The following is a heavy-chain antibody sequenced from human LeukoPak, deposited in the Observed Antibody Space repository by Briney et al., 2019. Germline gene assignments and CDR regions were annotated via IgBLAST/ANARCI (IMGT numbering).Heavy chain of an antibody. CDR2: IYYSGST. CDR1: GGPISSYY. CDR3: ARCSGGSCEQGWFDP. D-gene: IGHD2-15*01. V-gene: IGHV4-59*01. J-gene: IGHJ5*02. Sequence: SETLSLTCTVSGGPISSYYWSWIRQPPGKGLEWIGYIYYSGSTNYNPSLKSRVTISVDTYKNQFSLKLSSVTAADTAVYYCARCSGGSCEQGWFDPWGQGTLVTVSS.